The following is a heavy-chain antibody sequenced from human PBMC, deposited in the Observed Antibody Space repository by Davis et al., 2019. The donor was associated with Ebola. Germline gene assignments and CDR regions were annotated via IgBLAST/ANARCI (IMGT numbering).Heavy chain of an antibody. CDR3: AYRAGYSSGRHGYYFDY. Sequence: SGPTLVKPTQTLTLTCTFSGFSLSTGGVGVGWIRHSPGKALEWLALIYWNDDKRYRPSLKSRLTITKDTSKNQVVLTMTNMDPVDTATYYCAYRAGYSSGRHGYYFDYWGQGTLVTVSS. J-gene: IGHJ4*02. CDR2: IYWNDDK. CDR1: GFSLSTGGVG. V-gene: IGHV2-5*01. D-gene: IGHD6-19*01.